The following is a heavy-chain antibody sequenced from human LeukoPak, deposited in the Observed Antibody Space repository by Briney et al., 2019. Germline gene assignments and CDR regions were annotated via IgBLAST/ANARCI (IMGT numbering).Heavy chain of an antibody. CDR3: ARHDDWNYVWFGP. CDR1: GGSISSYY. J-gene: IGHJ5*02. D-gene: IGHD1-7*01. CDR2: IYYSGST. V-gene: IGHV4-59*08. Sequence: SETLSLTCTVSGGSISSYYWSWIRQPPGKGLEWIGYIYYSGSTNYNPSLKSRVTISVDTSKNQFSLKLSSVTAADTAVYYCARHDDWNYVWFGPWGQGTLVTVSS.